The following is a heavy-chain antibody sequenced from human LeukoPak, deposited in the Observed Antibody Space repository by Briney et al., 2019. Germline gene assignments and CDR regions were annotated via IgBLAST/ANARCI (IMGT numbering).Heavy chain of an antibody. CDR2: IYYSGNT. D-gene: IGHD3-10*01. V-gene: IGHV4-59*01. Sequence: SETLSLTCIVSGDSISSYYWSWIRQPPGKGLEWIGYIYYSGNTNYNPSLKSRVTISVDTSKNQFSLKLSSVTAADTAVYYCATDNSYGSGSYYTWGQGTLVTVSS. CDR1: GDSISSYY. J-gene: IGHJ4*02. CDR3: ATDNSYGSGSYYT.